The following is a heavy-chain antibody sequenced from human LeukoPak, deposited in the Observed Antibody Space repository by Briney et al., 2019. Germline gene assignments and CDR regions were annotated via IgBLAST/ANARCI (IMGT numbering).Heavy chain of an antibody. V-gene: IGHV3-23*01. J-gene: IGHJ4*02. CDR2: ISGSGGST. Sequence: SGGSLRLSCAASGFTFSSYAMSWVRQAPGKGLEWVSAISGSGGSTYYADSVKGRFTISRDNSKNTLYLQMNSLRAEDTAVYYCAKPPIAAAGPQADYWGQGTLVTVSS. CDR3: AKPPIAAAGPQADY. CDR1: GFTFSSYA. D-gene: IGHD6-13*01.